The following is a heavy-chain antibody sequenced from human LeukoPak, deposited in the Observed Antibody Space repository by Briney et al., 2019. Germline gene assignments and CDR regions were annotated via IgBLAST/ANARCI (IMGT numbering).Heavy chain of an antibody. V-gene: IGHV1-18*01. D-gene: IGHD3-16*01. Sequence: ASVKVSCTASGYTFTSYGISWVRQAPGQGLEWVGWISAYNGNTDYAQSLQGRVTMTIDTSTSTVYMELRSLRSDDTAVYYCARDVGRSYDLDYWGQGTLVTVSS. CDR2: ISAYNGNT. CDR3: ARDVGRSYDLDY. J-gene: IGHJ4*02. CDR1: GYTFTSYG.